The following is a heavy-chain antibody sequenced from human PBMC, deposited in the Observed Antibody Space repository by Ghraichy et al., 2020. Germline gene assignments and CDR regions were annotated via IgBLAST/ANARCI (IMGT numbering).Heavy chain of an antibody. CDR2: INGDGTET. Sequence: GGSLRLSCVASGFTFSSYWMHWVRQAPGKGLVWVSRINGDGTETNYADSVKGRFTVSRDTAQNTVYLQMNSLRAEDTAVYYCARTMITITTHIPHYWGQGTLVTVSS. CDR1: GFTFSSYW. V-gene: IGHV3-74*01. J-gene: IGHJ4*02. D-gene: IGHD4-11*01. CDR3: ARTMITITTHIPHY.